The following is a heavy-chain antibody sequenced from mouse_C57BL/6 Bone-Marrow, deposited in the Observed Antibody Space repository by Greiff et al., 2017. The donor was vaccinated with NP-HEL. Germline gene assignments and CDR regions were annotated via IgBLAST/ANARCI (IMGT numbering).Heavy chain of an antibody. D-gene: IGHD2-5*01. CDR3: TTGHDSNYGAMDY. V-gene: IGHV14-1*01. CDR1: GFNIKDYY. Sequence: VQLKESGAELVRPGASVKLSCTASGFNIKDYYMHWVKQRPEQGLEWIGRIDPEDGDTEYAPKFQGKATMTADTSSNTAYLQLSSLTSEDTAVDYCTTGHDSNYGAMDYWGQGTSVTVSS. CDR2: IDPEDGDT. J-gene: IGHJ4*01.